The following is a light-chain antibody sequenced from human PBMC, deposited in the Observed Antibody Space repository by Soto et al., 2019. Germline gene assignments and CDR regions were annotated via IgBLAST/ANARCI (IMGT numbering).Light chain of an antibody. J-gene: IGKJ1*01. CDR3: MQRTHFPWT. Sequence: EIVMTQAPLSSPVTLGQPASISCRSSQSLVHGNGNTYLSWLHQRPGQTPRLLIYQISNCFSGVPGKFSGGGAGTDFTLTISSVEAEDVATYYCMQRTHFPWTFGQGTKGEV. CDR2: QIS. V-gene: IGKV2-24*01. CDR1: QSLVHGNGNTY.